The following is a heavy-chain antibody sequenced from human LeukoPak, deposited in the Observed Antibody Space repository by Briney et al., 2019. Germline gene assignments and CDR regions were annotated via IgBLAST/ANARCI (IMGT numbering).Heavy chain of an antibody. V-gene: IGHV3-30*18. Sequence: PGGSLRLSCAASGFTFGGFGMHWVRQAPGKGLEWVAVISYDGTNKYYADSVKGRFTISRDNSKNTLYLQMNSLRAADTAVYYCAKGTGSSSWYAHDYWGQGTLVIVSS. J-gene: IGHJ4*02. CDR1: GFTFGGFG. CDR3: AKGTGSSSWYAHDY. D-gene: IGHD6-13*01. CDR2: ISYDGTNK.